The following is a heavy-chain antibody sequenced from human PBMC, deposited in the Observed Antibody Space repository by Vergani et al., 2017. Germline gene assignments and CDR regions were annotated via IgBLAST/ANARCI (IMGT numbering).Heavy chain of an antibody. J-gene: IGHJ4*02. CDR1: GFTFSSNA. D-gene: IGHD5-12*01. V-gene: IGHV3-23*01. Sequence: EVLLLESGGGLVQPGGSLRLSCVASGFTFSSNAMSWVRQAPGKGLEWGSSISGSGGCQYYADSVKGRFTISRDNPKNTLYLQMNSLRAEDSAIYYCAKAAVTTISLFDYWGQGTLVTVSS. CDR2: ISGSGGCQ. CDR3: AKAAVTTISLFDY.